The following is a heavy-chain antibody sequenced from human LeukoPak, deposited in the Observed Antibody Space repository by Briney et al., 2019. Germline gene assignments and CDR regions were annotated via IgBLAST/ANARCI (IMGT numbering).Heavy chain of an antibody. J-gene: IGHJ4*02. CDR3: AKSLSSGYYYLDSFFDY. V-gene: IGHV3-23*01. Sequence: GGTLRLSCAASGFTFSSYGMSWVRQAPGKGLEWVSAISGSGGSTYYADSVKGRFTISRDNSKNTLYLQMNSLRAEDTAVYYCAKSLSSGYYYLDSFFDYWGQGTLVTVSS. CDR2: ISGSGGST. CDR1: GFTFSSYG. D-gene: IGHD3-22*01.